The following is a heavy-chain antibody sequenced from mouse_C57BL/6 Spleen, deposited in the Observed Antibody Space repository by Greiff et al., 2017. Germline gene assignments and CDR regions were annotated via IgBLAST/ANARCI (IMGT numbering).Heavy chain of an antibody. J-gene: IGHJ4*01. CDR3: ERKDYG. Sequence: QVHVKQPGAELVKPGASVKMSCKASGYTFTSYWITWVKQRPGQGLEWIGDIYPGSGSTNYNEKFKSKATLTVDTSSSTAYMQLSSLTAEDSAVYYCERKDYGWGQGTSVTVSS. CDR1: GYTFTSYW. D-gene: IGHD2-4*01. V-gene: IGHV1-55*01. CDR2: IYPGSGST.